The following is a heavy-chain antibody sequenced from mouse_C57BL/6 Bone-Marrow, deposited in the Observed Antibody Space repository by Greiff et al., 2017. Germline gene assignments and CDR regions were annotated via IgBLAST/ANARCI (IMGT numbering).Heavy chain of an antibody. V-gene: IGHV2-9*01. Sequence: QVQLKQSGPGLVAPSQSLSITCTVSGFSLTSYGVDWVRQPPGKGLEWLGVIWGGGSTNYTSALMSRLSISKDNSESHVFLKMNRLQTDDTAMYNCATLWVRRRDYAMDYWGQGTSGTVSS. CDR3: ATLWVRRRDYAMDY. D-gene: IGHD2-14*01. J-gene: IGHJ4*01. CDR2: IWGGGST. CDR1: GFSLTSYG.